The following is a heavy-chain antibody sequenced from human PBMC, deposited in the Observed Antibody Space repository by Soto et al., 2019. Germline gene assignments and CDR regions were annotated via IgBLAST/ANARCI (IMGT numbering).Heavy chain of an antibody. D-gene: IGHD6-13*01. CDR1: GFTFSSYG. CDR3: AKDHFGARIAAADTTYYGMDV. Sequence: QVQLVESGGGVVQPGRSLRLSCAASGFTFSSYGMHWVRQAPGKGLEWVAVISYDGSNKYYADSVKGRFTISRDNSKNTLYLQMNSLRAEDTAVYYCAKDHFGARIAAADTTYYGMDVWGQGTTVTVSS. V-gene: IGHV3-30*18. J-gene: IGHJ6*02. CDR2: ISYDGSNK.